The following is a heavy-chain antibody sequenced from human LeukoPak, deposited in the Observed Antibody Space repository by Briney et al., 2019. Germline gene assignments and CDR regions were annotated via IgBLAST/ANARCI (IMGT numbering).Heavy chain of an antibody. J-gene: IGHJ4*02. Sequence: PSETLSLTCTLSGGSINGHYWSWMRQPPGKRLEWLGDINYKGSTKYNPSLKSRVTISVDTSKNHLSLNLTSVLAADTAIYYCARRDTGWNYSDYWGQGILVTVSS. CDR2: INYKGST. CDR3: ARRDTGWNYSDY. D-gene: IGHD6-19*01. V-gene: IGHV4-59*08. CDR1: GGSINGHY.